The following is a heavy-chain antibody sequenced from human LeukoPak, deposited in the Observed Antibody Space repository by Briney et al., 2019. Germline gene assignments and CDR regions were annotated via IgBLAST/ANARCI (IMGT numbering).Heavy chain of an antibody. V-gene: IGHV3-48*03. D-gene: IGHD6-13*01. J-gene: IGHJ6*03. CDR3: ARDTAAYSSSWYSNYMDV. CDR2: ISSSGSTI. Sequence: QTGGSLRLSCAASGFTFSSYEMNWVRQAPGKGLEWVSYISSSGSTIYYADSVKGRFTISRDNAKNSLYLQMNSLRAEDTAVYDCARDTAAYSSSWYSNYMDVWGKGTTVTISS. CDR1: GFTFSSYE.